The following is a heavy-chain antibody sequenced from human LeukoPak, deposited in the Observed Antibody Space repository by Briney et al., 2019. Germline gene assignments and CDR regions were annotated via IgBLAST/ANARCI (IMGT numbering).Heavy chain of an antibody. J-gene: IGHJ6*03. D-gene: IGHD3-22*01. CDR2: ISTSGSSA. V-gene: IGHV3-48*01. CDR1: GFTFSGYS. Sequence: GGSLRLSCAGSGFTFSGYSMHWVRQAPGKGLEWVAYISTSGSSAYYTDSVQGRFTISRDNAKNSLYLQMNTLRAEDTAVYYCARITLIVVVITGLLCYYMDVWGKGTTVTISS. CDR3: ARITLIVVVITGLLCYYMDV.